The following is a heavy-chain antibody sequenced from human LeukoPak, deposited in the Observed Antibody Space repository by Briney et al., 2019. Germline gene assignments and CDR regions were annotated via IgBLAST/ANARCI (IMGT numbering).Heavy chain of an antibody. CDR1: GFTFTSSA. Sequence: GASVKVSCKPCGFTFTSSAMQRLRQARGHPLEWIGWIVVCSGNTNYAQKFQERVTITRDMSTSTAYMELSSLRSEDTAVYYCAAARDGSSWYDYWGQGTLVTVSS. D-gene: IGHD6-13*01. CDR2: IVVCSGNT. V-gene: IGHV1-58*02. J-gene: IGHJ4*02. CDR3: AAARDGSSWYDY.